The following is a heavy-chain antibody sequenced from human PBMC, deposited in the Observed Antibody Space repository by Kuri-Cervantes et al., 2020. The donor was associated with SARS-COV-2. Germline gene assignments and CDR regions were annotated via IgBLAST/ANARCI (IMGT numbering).Heavy chain of an antibody. CDR2: IYYSGST. CDR3: ASTGRAED. Sequence: SETLSLTCTVSGGSISSSSYYWGWIRQPPGKGLEWIGSIYYSGSTYYNPSLKSRVTISVDTSKNQFSLKLSSVTAADTAVYYSASTGRAEDWGQGTLVTVSS. CDR1: GGSISSSSYY. J-gene: IGHJ4*02. V-gene: IGHV4-39*01. D-gene: IGHD1-14*01.